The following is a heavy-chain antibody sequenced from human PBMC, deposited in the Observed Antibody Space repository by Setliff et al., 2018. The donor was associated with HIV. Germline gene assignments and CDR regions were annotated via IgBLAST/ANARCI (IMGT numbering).Heavy chain of an antibody. CDR3: ARAPGPYGDYNWFDP. V-gene: IGHV4-38-2*01. CDR1: GFSISSRYY. Sequence: ETLSLTCDVSGFSISSRYYWGWIRQSPGKGLEWIGNIYHTGSSYYNPSLNDRATISLDTSKNQFSLKLNSVTAADTAVYYCARAPGPYGDYNWFDPWGQGALVTVSS. CDR2: IYHTGSS. J-gene: IGHJ5*02. D-gene: IGHD4-17*01.